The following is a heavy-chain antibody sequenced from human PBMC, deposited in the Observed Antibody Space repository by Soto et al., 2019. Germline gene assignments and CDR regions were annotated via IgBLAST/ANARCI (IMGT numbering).Heavy chain of an antibody. V-gene: IGHV4-30-2*01. J-gene: IGHJ5*02. Sequence: SETLSLTCAVSGGSISSGGYSWSWIRQPPGKGLEWIGYIYRSGSTYYNPSLKSRVTISVDRSKNQFSLKLSSVTAADTAVYYCARAGGYGDYGYWFDPWGQGTLVTVSS. CDR3: ARAGGYGDYGYWFDP. D-gene: IGHD4-17*01. CDR2: IYRSGST. CDR1: GGSISSGGYS.